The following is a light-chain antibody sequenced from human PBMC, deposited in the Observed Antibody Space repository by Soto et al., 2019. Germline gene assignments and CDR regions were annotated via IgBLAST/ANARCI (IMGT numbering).Light chain of an antibody. CDR2: AAS. Sequence: DIQMTQSPSTLSASVVDRVTITCRASQSVTTWLACYQQKSGKAPKLLIYAASSLERGVPSRFSGSGSETEFTLTINSLQPEDSATYYCQQYESSSQTFGQGTKV. CDR3: QQYESSSQT. V-gene: IGKV1-5*01. J-gene: IGKJ1*01. CDR1: QSVTTW.